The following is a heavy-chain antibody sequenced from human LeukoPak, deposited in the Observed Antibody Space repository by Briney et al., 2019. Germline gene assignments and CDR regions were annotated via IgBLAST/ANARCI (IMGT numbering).Heavy chain of an antibody. V-gene: IGHV3-7*01. CDR3: AREDVVVGMEGFDY. CDR2: INLDGSEK. Sequence: GGSLRLSCAASGFTFSSHWMSWVRQAPGKGLEWVANINLDGSEKYYVDSVKGRFTISRDNAKNSLYLQMNSLRAEDTAVYFCAREDVVVGMEGFDYWGQGTLVTVSS. J-gene: IGHJ4*02. D-gene: IGHD3-22*01. CDR1: GFTFSSHW.